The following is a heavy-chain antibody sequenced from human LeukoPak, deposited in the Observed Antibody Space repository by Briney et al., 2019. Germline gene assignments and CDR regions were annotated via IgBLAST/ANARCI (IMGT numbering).Heavy chain of an antibody. D-gene: IGHD3-16*01. CDR1: GFTFSSYA. Sequence: GRSLRLSFAASGFTFSSYAMHWVRQAPGKGVEWVAVISYDGSNKYYADSVKGRFTISRGNSKNTLYLQMNSLRAEDTAVYYCAREYVAIDYWGQGTLVTVSS. CDR2: ISYDGSNK. CDR3: AREYVAIDY. J-gene: IGHJ4*02. V-gene: IGHV3-30*04.